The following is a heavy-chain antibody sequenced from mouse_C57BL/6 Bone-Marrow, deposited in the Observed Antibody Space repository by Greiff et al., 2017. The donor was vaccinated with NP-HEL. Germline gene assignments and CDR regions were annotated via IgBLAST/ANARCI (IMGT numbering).Heavy chain of an antibody. CDR3: TMFTTLVHYYFDY. D-gene: IGHD1-1*01. J-gene: IGHJ2*01. CDR2: IYPGNSDT. CDR1: GYTFTSYW. V-gene: IGHV1-5*01. Sequence: VQLKESGTVLARPGASVKMSCKTSGYTFTSYWMHWVKQRPGQGLEWIGAIYPGNSDTSYNQKFTGKAKLTAGTSASTAYMELSSLTNEDSAVYYCTMFTTLVHYYFDYWGQVTTLTVSS.